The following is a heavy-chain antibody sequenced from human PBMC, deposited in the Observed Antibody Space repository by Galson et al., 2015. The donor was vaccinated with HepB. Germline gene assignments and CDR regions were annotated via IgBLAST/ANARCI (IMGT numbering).Heavy chain of an antibody. CDR3: ARGGASAGI. V-gene: IGHV3-66*01. Sequence: SLRLSCAASGFSVSNNYMRWVRQPPGKGLEWVSLIYSGGSIYYADSVKGRFTISRDSSTDTVYLQMENVGAEDTAVYYCARGGASAGIWGQGTLVTVSP. D-gene: IGHD6-13*01. CDR1: GFSVSNNY. J-gene: IGHJ4*02. CDR2: IYSGGSI.